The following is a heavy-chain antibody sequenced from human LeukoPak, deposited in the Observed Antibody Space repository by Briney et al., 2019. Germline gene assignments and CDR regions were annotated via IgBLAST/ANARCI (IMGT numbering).Heavy chain of an antibody. Sequence: ASVKVSCKASGYTFIGYSISWVRQAPGHGLEWMGWITPYNGNTNYVQNFQGRVTMTADTSTSTAYMELRSLRSDDTAVYYCAREYGGNPGLFGYWGQGTLVTVSS. CDR3: AREYGGNPGLFGY. V-gene: IGHV1-18*01. D-gene: IGHD4-23*01. CDR1: GYTFIGYS. CDR2: ITPYNGNT. J-gene: IGHJ4*02.